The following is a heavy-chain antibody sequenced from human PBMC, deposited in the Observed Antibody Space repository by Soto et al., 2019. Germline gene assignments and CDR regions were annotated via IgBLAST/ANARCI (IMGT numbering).Heavy chain of an antibody. J-gene: IGHJ4*02. Sequence: VQLVESGGGVVQPGRTLRLSCAASGFSFSSHAMHWVRQAPGKGLEWVAVISYDGSNKYYADSVKGRFTISRDNSKNTLYLQMNSLRAEDTAVYYCASLYPVNYWGQGTLVTVSS. D-gene: IGHD2-2*02. CDR1: GFSFSSHA. CDR2: ISYDGSNK. CDR3: ASLYPVNY. V-gene: IGHV3-30-3*01.